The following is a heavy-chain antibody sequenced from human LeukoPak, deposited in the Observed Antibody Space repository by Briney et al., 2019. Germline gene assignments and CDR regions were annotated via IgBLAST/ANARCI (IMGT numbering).Heavy chain of an antibody. CDR3: VRDWDHFDFDS. D-gene: IGHD1-26*01. CDR2: IKGDGSHT. Sequence: PGGSLRLSCAASGFTFSNYWMHWVRQAPGKGLVWVSRIKGDGSHTVYADSVKGRFTISRDNAKNTLFLQMRSLRVEDTAVYSCVRDWDHFDFDSWGQGTLVTVSS. CDR1: GFTFSNYW. J-gene: IGHJ5*01. V-gene: IGHV3-74*01.